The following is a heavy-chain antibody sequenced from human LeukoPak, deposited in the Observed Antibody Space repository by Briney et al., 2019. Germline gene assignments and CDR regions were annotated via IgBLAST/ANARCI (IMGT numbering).Heavy chain of an antibody. D-gene: IGHD1-26*01. J-gene: IGHJ4*02. Sequence: ASVKVSCKASGYTFTRYYIFWMRQAPGQGLEWMGWINPKNGTTKYAQKSQGRVTLTRDTSISTAYMEISRVTYDDTAVYFCAGGVGSTAVLDHWGQGTLVTVSS. CDR1: GYTFTRYY. CDR3: AGGVGSTAVLDH. V-gene: IGHV1-2*02. CDR2: INPKNGTT.